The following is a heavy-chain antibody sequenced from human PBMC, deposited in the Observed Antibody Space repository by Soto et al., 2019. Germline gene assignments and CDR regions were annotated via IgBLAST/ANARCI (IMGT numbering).Heavy chain of an antibody. Sequence: SETLSLTCAVYGGSFSGYYWSWIRQPPGKGLEWIGEINHSGSTNYNPSLKSRVTISVDTSKNQFSLKLSSVTAADTAVYYCARGPTVTPHDQLDYWGQGTLVTVSS. CDR2: INHSGST. V-gene: IGHV4-34*01. J-gene: IGHJ4*02. D-gene: IGHD4-17*01. CDR3: ARGPTVTPHDQLDY. CDR1: GGSFSGYY.